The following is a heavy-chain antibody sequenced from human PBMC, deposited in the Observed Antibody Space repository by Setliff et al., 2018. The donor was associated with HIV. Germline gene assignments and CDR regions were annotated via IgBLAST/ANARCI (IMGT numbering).Heavy chain of an antibody. V-gene: IGHV3-30*02. D-gene: IGHD6-13*01. CDR1: GFTFISYG. J-gene: IGHJ4*02. CDR3: ARDTSSSWLD. Sequence: PGGSLRLSCAVSGFTFISYGMYWVRQAPGKGLEWVAFIRYDGSYTNYADSVKGRFTISRDNAKNSLYLQMNSLRAEDTAVYYCARDTSSSWLDWGQGTLVTVSS. CDR2: IRYDGSYT.